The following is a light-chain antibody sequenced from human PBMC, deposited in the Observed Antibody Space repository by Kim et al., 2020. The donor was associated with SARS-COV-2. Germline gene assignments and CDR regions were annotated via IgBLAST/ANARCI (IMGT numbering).Light chain of an antibody. V-gene: IGKV1-39*01. J-gene: IGKJ3*01. CDR2: AAS. CDR3: QQSYITPFA. Sequence: DIQMTQSPSTLSASVRDRVTITCRTTQSISSHLNWYQQKPGRAPKLLISAASTLQGGVPSRFSGSGSETDFTLTISSLQPEDFASYFCQQSYITPFAVGPGAEVDIK. CDR1: QSISSH.